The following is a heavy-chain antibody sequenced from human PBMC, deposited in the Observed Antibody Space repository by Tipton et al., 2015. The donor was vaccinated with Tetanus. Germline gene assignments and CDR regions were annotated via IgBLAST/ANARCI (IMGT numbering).Heavy chain of an antibody. Sequence: QVQLVQSGAEVKKPGASVTVSCQASGYTFTSHYVHWVRQAPGQGLEWMGMINPSGGYTRSSQTLQGRLKVTRDTTTTTVYMTLSSLRHGDTAIYYYARERGNRGNAFDLWGQGTAVAVSS. CDR2: INPSGGYT. D-gene: IGHD3-10*01. CDR3: ARERGNRGNAFDL. V-gene: IGHV1-46*04. J-gene: IGHJ3*01. CDR1: GYTFTSHY.